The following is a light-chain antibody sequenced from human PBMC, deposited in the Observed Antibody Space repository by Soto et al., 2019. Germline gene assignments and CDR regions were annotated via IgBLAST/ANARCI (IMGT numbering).Light chain of an antibody. CDR1: QSISSSF. V-gene: IGKV3-20*01. J-gene: IGKJ5*01. CDR3: QQYDNSPIT. Sequence: EIVFTQSPGILSLSPGERASLSCGASQSISSSFLAWYQQKTGQAPRLLIYGASGRATGIPDRFSGTGSETDFTLTISRLEHEEFAVYYCQQYDNSPITFGQGTRLEIK. CDR2: GAS.